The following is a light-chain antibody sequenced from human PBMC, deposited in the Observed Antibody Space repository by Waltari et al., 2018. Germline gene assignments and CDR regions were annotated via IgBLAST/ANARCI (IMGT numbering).Light chain of an antibody. CDR1: ESVLYSSNNKNH. Sequence: DIVMTQSPESLAVSLGERVTISCKTSESVLYSSNNKNHLAWYQQKPGQPPRLLLYWASTRESGVPDRFIGSGSETDFTLTVTSLQAEDVAVYYCQQYYNTPLTFGGGTKVGVK. CDR3: QQYYNTPLT. V-gene: IGKV4-1*01. J-gene: IGKJ4*01. CDR2: WAS.